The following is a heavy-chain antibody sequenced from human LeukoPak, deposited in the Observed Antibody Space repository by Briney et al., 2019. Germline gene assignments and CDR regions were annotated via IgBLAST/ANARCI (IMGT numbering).Heavy chain of an antibody. CDR1: GFTFSSYA. CDR3: ARATQGYSSSF. D-gene: IGHD6-13*01. J-gene: IGHJ1*01. V-gene: IGHV3-23*01. CDR2: ISGSGGST. Sequence: GGSLRLSCAASGFTFSSYAMSWVRQAPGKGLEWVSAISGSGGSTYYADSVKGRFTISRDNSKNTLYLQMNSLGAEDTAVYYCARATQGYSSSFWGQGTLVTVSS.